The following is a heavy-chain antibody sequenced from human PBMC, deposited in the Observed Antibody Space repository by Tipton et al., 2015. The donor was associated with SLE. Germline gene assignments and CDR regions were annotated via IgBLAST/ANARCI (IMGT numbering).Heavy chain of an antibody. D-gene: IGHD1-26*01. CDR1: GGSISSHY. V-gene: IGHV4-59*11. CDR3: ARDKLGGSYDY. CDR2: IYYTRST. Sequence: TLSLTCTVSGGSISSHYWSWIRQPPGKGLEWIGYIYYTRSTNYNPSLKSRVTISVDTSKNPFSLKLSSVTAADTAVYYCARDKLGGSYDYWGQGTLVTVSS. J-gene: IGHJ4*02.